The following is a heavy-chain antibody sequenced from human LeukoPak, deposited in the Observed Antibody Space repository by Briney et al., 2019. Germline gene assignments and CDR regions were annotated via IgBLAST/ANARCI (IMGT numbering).Heavy chain of an antibody. D-gene: IGHD6-6*01. J-gene: IGHJ4*02. CDR2: IYHSGST. CDR3: ARGVARSSKFHFSYYFDY. V-gene: IGHV4-38-2*02. Sequence: TSETLSLTCTVSGYSISSRYYWGWIRQPPGKGLEWIGSIYHSGSTYYNPSLKSRVTISVDTSKNQFSLKLSSVTAADTAVYYCARGVARSSKFHFSYYFDYWGQGTLVTVSS. CDR1: GYSISSRYY.